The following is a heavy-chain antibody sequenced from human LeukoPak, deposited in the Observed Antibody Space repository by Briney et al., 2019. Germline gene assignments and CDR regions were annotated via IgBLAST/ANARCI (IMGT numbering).Heavy chain of an antibody. D-gene: IGHD3-22*01. CDR1: GFTFSDYY. CDR2: ISSSGSTI. Sequence: GGSLRLSCAASGFTFSDYYMSWIRQAPGKGLEWVTYISSSGSTIYYSDSVKGRFTISRDNAKNSLYVHVHSLRAEDTAVYYCARDDGDSSRYYYGHWGQGTLVSVSS. J-gene: IGHJ4*02. CDR3: ARDDGDSSRYYYGH. V-gene: IGHV3-11*04.